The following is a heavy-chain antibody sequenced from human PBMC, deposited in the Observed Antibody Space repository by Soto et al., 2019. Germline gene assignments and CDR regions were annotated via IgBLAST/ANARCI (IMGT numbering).Heavy chain of an antibody. J-gene: IGHJ6*02. Sequence: EVQLVESGGVVVQPGGSLRLSCAASGFTFDDYTMHWVRQAPGKGLEWVSLISWDGGSTYYADSVKGRFTISRDNSKNSLYLQMNSLRTEDTALYYCAKDYQNYDFWSGYPYYYYGMDVWGQGTTVTVSS. CDR2: ISWDGGST. CDR3: AKDYQNYDFWSGYPYYYYGMDV. CDR1: GFTFDDYT. D-gene: IGHD3-3*01. V-gene: IGHV3-43*01.